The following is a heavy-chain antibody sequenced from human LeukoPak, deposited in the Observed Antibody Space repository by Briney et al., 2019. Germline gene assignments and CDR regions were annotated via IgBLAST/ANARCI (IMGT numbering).Heavy chain of an antibody. CDR2: INVDGSST. Sequence: PGGSLRLSCAASGFTITNHWMHWVRQAPGKGLVWVSRINVDGSSTDYADSVKGRFTISRDNAKNTLYLQLNSLRDEDTAVHYCASGLQEWEQRRDCWGQGTLVTVSS. CDR3: ASGLQEWEQRRDC. D-gene: IGHD1-26*01. J-gene: IGHJ4*02. V-gene: IGHV3-74*01. CDR1: GFTITNHW.